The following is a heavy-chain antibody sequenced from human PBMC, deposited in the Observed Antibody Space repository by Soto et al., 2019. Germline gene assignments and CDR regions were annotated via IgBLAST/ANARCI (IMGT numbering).Heavy chain of an antibody. J-gene: IGHJ3*02. D-gene: IGHD2-2*01. Sequence: ASVKVSCKASGYTFTSYGISWVRQAPGQGLEWMGWISAYNGNTNYAQKLQGRVTMTTDTSTSTAYMELRSLRSDDTAVYYCARSVGIVVVPAAMGGVDIWGQGTMVTVSS. CDR1: GYTFTSYG. CDR2: ISAYNGNT. V-gene: IGHV1-18*01. CDR3: ARSVGIVVVPAAMGGVDI.